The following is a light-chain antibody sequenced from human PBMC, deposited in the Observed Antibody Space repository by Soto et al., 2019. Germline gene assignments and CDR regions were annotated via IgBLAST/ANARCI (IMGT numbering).Light chain of an antibody. CDR2: NVS. J-gene: IGKJ1*01. CDR3: MQGTHWPPLT. V-gene: IGKV2-30*01. Sequence: DVVLTQSPLSLPVTLGQPASISCRSSQSLVGSDGDTYLSWFQQRPGQSPRRLIYNVSNRDSGVPDRFSGSGSGTDFTLMITRVEAEDVGVYYCMQGTHWPPLTFGLGTKVEIK. CDR1: QSLVGSDGDTY.